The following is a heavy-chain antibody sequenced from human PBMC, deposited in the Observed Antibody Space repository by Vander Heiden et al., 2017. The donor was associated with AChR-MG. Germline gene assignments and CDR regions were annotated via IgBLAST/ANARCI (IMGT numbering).Heavy chain of an antibody. CDR2: ISGSGGST. V-gene: IGHV3-23*01. D-gene: IGHD5-12*01. J-gene: IGHJ2*01. CDR1: GFTFSSYA. CDR3: AKDIVRYSGYVPIIWYFDL. Sequence: EVQLLESGGGLVQPGGSLRLSCAASGFTFSSYAMSWVRQAPGKGLEWVSAISGSGGSTYYADSVKGRFTISRDNSKNTLYLQMNSLRAEDTAVYYCAKDIVRYSGYVPIIWYFDLWGRGTLVTVSS.